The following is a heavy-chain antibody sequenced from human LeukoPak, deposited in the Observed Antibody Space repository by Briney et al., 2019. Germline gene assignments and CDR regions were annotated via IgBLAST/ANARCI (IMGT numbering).Heavy chain of an antibody. V-gene: IGHV3-74*01. CDR3: VTSGAPTGTVD. Sequence: PGGSLSLSCAASGLIFSSYWMNWVCQAPGKGLVWVSRVSPDGSSTDYADSVKGRFTISRDNAQNTLSLQMNSLRAEDTAVYYCVTSGAPTGTVDRGPGTLVTVSS. CDR2: VSPDGSST. D-gene: IGHD6-13*01. CDR1: GLIFSSYW. J-gene: IGHJ4*02.